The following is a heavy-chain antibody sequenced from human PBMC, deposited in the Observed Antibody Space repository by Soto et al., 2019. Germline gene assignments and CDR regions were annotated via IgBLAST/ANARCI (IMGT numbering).Heavy chain of an antibody. J-gene: IGHJ3*02. V-gene: IGHV4-31*03. CDR1: GGSISSGGYY. Sequence: SETLSLTCTVSGGSISSGGYYWSWIRQHPGKGLEWIGYIYYSGSTYYNPSLKSRVTISVDTSKNQFSLKLSSVTAADTAVYYCARAQDYDYVWGSYRYPYDAFDIWGQGTMVTVSS. D-gene: IGHD3-16*02. CDR3: ARAQDYDYVWGSYRYPYDAFDI. CDR2: IYYSGST.